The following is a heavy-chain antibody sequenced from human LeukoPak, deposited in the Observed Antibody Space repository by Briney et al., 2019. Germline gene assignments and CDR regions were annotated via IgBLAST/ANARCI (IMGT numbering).Heavy chain of an antibody. Sequence: GESLKISCKGSGYSFSSYWIAWVRQMPGKGLEWMGIIYPGDSDTRYSPSFQGQVTISTDKSISAAYLQWSSLKASDTAMYYCARLRAAAGTGDDAFDIWGQGTMVTVSS. D-gene: IGHD6-13*01. CDR2: IYPGDSDT. CDR1: GYSFSSYW. CDR3: ARLRAAAGTGDDAFDI. J-gene: IGHJ3*02. V-gene: IGHV5-51*01.